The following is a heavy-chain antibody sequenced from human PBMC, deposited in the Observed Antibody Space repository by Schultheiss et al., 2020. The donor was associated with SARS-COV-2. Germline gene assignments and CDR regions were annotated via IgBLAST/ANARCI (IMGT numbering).Heavy chain of an antibody. J-gene: IGHJ2*01. CDR2: IYHSGSS. Sequence: SETLSLTCTVSGGSISSNYWCWGRQPPGKGMEWIGSIYHSGSSYYNSSLKRRVTISVDTSKNQFSLKLSSVTAADTAVYYCERGRGGSSWTKRNWYFDLWGRGTLVTVSS. CDR1: GGSISSNY. CDR3: ERGRGGSSWTKRNWYFDL. D-gene: IGHD6-13*01. V-gene: IGHV4-59*01.